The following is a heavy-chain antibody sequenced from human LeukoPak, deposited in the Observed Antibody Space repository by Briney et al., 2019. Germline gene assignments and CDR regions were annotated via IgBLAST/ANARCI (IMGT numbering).Heavy chain of an antibody. J-gene: IGHJ6*03. Sequence: SETLSLTCTVSGGSISSSNYYWGWIRQPPGRGLEWIGSIYYSGSTYYSPSLKSRVTISVDTSKNQFSLKLSSVTAADTAVYYCARAWVGSSHFYFYYYMDVWGKGTTVTVSS. D-gene: IGHD6-13*01. CDR3: ARAWVGSSHFYFYYYMDV. CDR1: GGSISSSNYY. CDR2: IYYSGST. V-gene: IGHV4-39*07.